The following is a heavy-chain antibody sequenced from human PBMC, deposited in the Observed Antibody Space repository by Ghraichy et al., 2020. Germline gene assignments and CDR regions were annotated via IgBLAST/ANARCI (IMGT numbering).Heavy chain of an antibody. V-gene: IGHV3-7*01. J-gene: IGHJ4*02. CDR1: GFTLSSYW. Sequence: GGSLRLSCEASGFTLSSYWMSWVRQAPGKGLEWVGNIKDDGSDKYYGDSVKGRFTISRDNAKNSLYLQMNSLRAEDTAVYYCAREIVGATVCFDYWGQGTLVTVSS. D-gene: IGHD1-26*01. CDR3: AREIVGATVCFDY. CDR2: IKDDGSDK.